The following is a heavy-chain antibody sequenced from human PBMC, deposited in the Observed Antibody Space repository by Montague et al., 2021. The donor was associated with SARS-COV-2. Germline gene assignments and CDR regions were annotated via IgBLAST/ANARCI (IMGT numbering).Heavy chain of an antibody. D-gene: IGHD5-12*01. CDR1: GGSISSSNYY. Sequence: SETLSLTCIVSGGSISSSNYYWDWIRQPPGKGLEWIGSIYDSGSTYYNPSLKSRVTISVDTSKNHFSLKLSSVTAADTAVYYCARRGRKLLPVATTIGGFDIWGQGTMVTVSS. CDR3: ARRGRKLLPVATTIGGFDI. V-gene: IGHV4-39*02. CDR2: IYDSGST. J-gene: IGHJ3*02.